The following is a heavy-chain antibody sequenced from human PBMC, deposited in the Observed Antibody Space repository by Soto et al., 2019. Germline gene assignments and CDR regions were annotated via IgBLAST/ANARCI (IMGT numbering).Heavy chain of an antibody. CDR1: GGSTSFYN. Sequence: SETLSLTCSVSGGSTSFYNWNWIRQSPEKGLEWIGYVYHSGRTNYNPSLKSRVTISVDTSKNQFSLQLSAVTAADTAVYYCAKGDSTTHGDSFDIWGQGTMVTVSS. J-gene: IGHJ3*02. CDR3: AKGDSTTHGDSFDI. V-gene: IGHV4-59*01. CDR2: VYHSGRT. D-gene: IGHD6-13*01.